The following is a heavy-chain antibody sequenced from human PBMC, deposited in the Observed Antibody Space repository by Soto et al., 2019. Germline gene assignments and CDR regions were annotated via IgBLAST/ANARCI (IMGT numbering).Heavy chain of an antibody. CDR2: ISYDGSNK. D-gene: IGHD2-2*01. V-gene: IGHV3-30-3*01. J-gene: IGHJ5*02. Sequence: QVQLVESGGGVVQPGRSLRLSCAASGFTFSSYAMHWVRQAPGKGLEWVAVISYDGSNKYYADSVKGRFTISRDNSKNTLYLQMNSLRAEDTAVYYCARAGFIVLVPAANGWFDPWGQGTLVTVSS. CDR3: ARAGFIVLVPAANGWFDP. CDR1: GFTFSSYA.